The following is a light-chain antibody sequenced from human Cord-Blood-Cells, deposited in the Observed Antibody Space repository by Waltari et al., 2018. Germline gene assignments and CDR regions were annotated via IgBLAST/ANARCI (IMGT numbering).Light chain of an antibody. CDR2: AAS. J-gene: IGKJ4*01. CDR3: QQSYSTPLT. V-gene: IGKV1-39*01. Sequence: DIQITQSPSSLPASVGDRVTITCRASQSISSYLNWYQQKPEKAPKLLIYAASSLQSGVPSRFSCSGSATDFTLTISSLQPEDFATYYCQQSYSTPLTFGGGTKVEIK. CDR1: QSISSY.